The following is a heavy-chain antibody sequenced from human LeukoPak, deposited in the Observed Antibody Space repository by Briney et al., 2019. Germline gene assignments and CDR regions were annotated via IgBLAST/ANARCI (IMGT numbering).Heavy chain of an antibody. CDR1: GFTFSSYW. CDR2: IKQDGSDK. V-gene: IGHV3-7*03. CDR3: AKDYLGGSYSFDY. J-gene: IGHJ4*02. D-gene: IGHD1-26*01. Sequence: TGGSLRLSCAASGFTFSSYWMSWVRQAPGKGLEWVANIKQDGSDKYYVDSVKGRFTISRDNAKNSLYLQMNSLRADDTAVYYCAKDYLGGSYSFDYWGQGTLVTVSS.